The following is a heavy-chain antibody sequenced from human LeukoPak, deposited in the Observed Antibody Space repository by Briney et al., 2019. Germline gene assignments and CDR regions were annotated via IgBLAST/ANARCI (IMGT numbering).Heavy chain of an antibody. J-gene: IGHJ4*02. CDR2: IYHTGST. D-gene: IGHD2-21*01. CDR3: ARVVGNTNFDS. Sequence: TTSETLSLTCAVSGASISGTDWWSWVRQPPGKGLEWIGEIYHTGSTNYNPSLESRVTISVDKSKSHFSLKVTSVTAADTAIYYCARVVGNTNFDSWGQGALVTVSS. CDR1: GASISGTDW. V-gene: IGHV4-4*02.